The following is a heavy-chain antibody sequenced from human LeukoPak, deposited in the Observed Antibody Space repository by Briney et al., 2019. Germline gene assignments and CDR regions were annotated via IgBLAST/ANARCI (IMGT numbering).Heavy chain of an antibody. CDR2: INHDGTGT. J-gene: IGHJ4*02. V-gene: IGHV3-74*01. Sequence: GGSPRLSCAASGWMHWVRQAPGKGLVWVSGINHDGTGTYYADSVKGRFTISRDNAKNTVYLQMNSLSAEDTAVYYCASVFDSWGQGFLVTVSS. CDR3: ASVFDS. CDR1: GW.